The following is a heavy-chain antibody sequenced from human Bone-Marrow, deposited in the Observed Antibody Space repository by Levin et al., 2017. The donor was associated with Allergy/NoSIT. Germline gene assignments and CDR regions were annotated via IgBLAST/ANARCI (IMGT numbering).Heavy chain of an antibody. V-gene: IGHV3-30*18. CDR3: AKDRGSGKYFYYYYGMDV. J-gene: IGHJ6*02. CDR1: GFNFSRYG. CDR2: ISYDASNK. Sequence: LSLTCAASGFNFSRYGMHWVRQAPGKGLEWVAVISYDASNKYIADSVKGRLSISRDNSKNTVSLQLNDLRPGDTAVYYCAKDRGSGKYFYYYYGMDVWGQGTTVAISS. D-gene: IGHD3-10*01.